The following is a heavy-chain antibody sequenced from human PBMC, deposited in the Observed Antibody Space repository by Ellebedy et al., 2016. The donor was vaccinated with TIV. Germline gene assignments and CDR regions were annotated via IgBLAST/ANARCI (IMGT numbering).Heavy chain of an antibody. Sequence: MPSETLSLTCTVSGGSISSSSYYWGWIRQPPGKGLEWIGSIYYSGSTYYNPSLKSRVTISVDTSTNQFSLKLSSVTAADTAVYYCARQANYYGSGSPLGYGMDVWGQGTTVTVSS. D-gene: IGHD3-10*01. CDR3: ARQANYYGSGSPLGYGMDV. J-gene: IGHJ6*02. V-gene: IGHV4-39*01. CDR2: IYYSGST. CDR1: GGSISSSSYY.